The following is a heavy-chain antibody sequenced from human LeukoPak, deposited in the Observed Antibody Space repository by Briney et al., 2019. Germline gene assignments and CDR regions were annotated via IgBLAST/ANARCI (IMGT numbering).Heavy chain of an antibody. CDR3: AKVRGYCSGASCYSGFGYMDV. CDR2: ISWDGGST. D-gene: IGHD2-15*01. J-gene: IGHJ6*03. V-gene: IGHV3-43D*04. CDR1: GFTFDDYA. Sequence: GGSLRLSCAASGFTFDDYAMHWVRQAPGKGLEWVSLISWDGGSTYYADSVKGRFTISRDNSKNSLYLQMNSLRAEDTALYYCAKVRGYCSGASCYSGFGYMDVWGKGTTVTVSS.